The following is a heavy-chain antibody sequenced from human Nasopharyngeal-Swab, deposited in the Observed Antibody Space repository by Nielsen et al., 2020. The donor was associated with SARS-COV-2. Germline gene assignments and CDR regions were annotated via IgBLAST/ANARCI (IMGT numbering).Heavy chain of an antibody. Sequence: SETLSLTCTVSGGSISSYYWSWIRQPPGKGLEWIGYIYYSGSINYNPSLKSRVTISVDTSKNQFSLKLSSVTAADTAVYYCARGRWPNWFDPWGQGTLVTVSS. CDR3: ARGRWPNWFDP. D-gene: IGHD4-23*01. CDR1: GGSISSYY. CDR2: IYYSGSI. J-gene: IGHJ5*02. V-gene: IGHV4-59*13.